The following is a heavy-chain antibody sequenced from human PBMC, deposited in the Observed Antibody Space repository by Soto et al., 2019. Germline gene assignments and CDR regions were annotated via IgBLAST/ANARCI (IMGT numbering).Heavy chain of an antibody. Sequence: QVQLVESGGGVVQPGRSLRLSCAASGFTFSSYGMHWVRQAPGKGLEWVAVISYDGSNKYYADSVKGRFTISRDNSKNTLYLQMNSLRAEDTAVYYCAKDGYDFWSGNIDYWGQGTLVTVSS. CDR1: GFTFSSYG. CDR3: AKDGYDFWSGNIDY. V-gene: IGHV3-30*18. J-gene: IGHJ4*02. CDR2: ISYDGSNK. D-gene: IGHD3-3*01.